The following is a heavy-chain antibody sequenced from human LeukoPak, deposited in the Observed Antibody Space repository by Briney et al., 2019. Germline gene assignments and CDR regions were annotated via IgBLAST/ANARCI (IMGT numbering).Heavy chain of an antibody. CDR1: GGTFSSYA. D-gene: IGHD3-16*01. CDR3: ARDPLRGVFDY. CDR2: IIPILGIA. Sequence: SVKVSCKASGGTFSSYAISWVRQAPGQGLEWMGRIIPILGIANYAQKFQGRVTMTRDTSTSTVYMELSSLRSEDTAVYYCARDPLRGVFDYWGQGTLVTVSS. V-gene: IGHV1-69*04. J-gene: IGHJ4*02.